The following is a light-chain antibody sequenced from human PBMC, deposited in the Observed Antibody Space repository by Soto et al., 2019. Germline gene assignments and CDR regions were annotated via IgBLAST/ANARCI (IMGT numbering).Light chain of an antibody. CDR2: LAS. V-gene: IGKV3D-11*03. CDR1: QAVNTR. J-gene: IGKJ3*01. Sequence: EIVLTQSPATLSSFPGDRVTLSCRASQAVNTRLAWYQHRPGQAPRLLIYLASNRAAGVPARFSGSGSGTDFTLTISDVEPEDFAVYYCQQYEAFGPGTKVDIK. CDR3: QQYEA.